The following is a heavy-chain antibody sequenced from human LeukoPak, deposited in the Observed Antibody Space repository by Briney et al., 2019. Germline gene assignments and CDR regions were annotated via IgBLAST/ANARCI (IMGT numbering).Heavy chain of an antibody. D-gene: IGHD6-25*01. J-gene: IGHJ4*02. CDR1: GFTFSSYG. V-gene: IGHV3-33*01. CDR3: ARAPQRYRGFDY. Sequence: GGSLRLSCAASGFTFSSYGMHWVRQAPGKGLEWVAVIWYDGSNKYYADSVKGRFTISRDNSKDTLYLQMNSLRAEDTAVYYCARAPQRYRGFDYWGQGTLVTVSS. CDR2: IWYDGSNK.